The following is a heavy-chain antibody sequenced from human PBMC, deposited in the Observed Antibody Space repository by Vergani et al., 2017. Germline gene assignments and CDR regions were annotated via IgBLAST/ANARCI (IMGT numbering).Heavy chain of an antibody. D-gene: IGHD3-10*01. CDR2: IYHSWST. Sequence: QVQLQESGPGLVKPSETLSLICAVSGYSISSGYYWGWIRQAPGKGLEWIGSIYHSWSTYYNPSLKSRVTISVDTSKNQFSLKLSSVTAADTAVYYCARTTYGSGSYYGVAWSQGTLVTVSS. CDR1: GYSISSGYY. V-gene: IGHV4-38-2*01. CDR3: ARTTYGSGSYYGVA. J-gene: IGHJ5*02.